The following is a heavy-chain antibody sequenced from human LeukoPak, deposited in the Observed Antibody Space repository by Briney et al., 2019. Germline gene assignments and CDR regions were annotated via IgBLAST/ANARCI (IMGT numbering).Heavy chain of an antibody. CDR2: ISSSSSTI. V-gene: IGHV3-48*01. CDR3: ARDLSWSPGWFDP. CDR1: GFTFSCYS. J-gene: IGHJ5*02. D-gene: IGHD2/OR15-2a*01. Sequence: PGGSLRLSCAASGFTFSCYSMNWVRQAPGKGLEWVSYISSSSSTIYYADSVKGRFTISRDNAKNSLYLQMNSLRAEDTAVYYCARDLSWSPGWFDPWGQGTLVTVSS.